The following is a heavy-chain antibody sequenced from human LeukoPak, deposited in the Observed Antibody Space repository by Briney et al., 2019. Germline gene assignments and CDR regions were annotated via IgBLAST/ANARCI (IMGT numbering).Heavy chain of an antibody. V-gene: IGHV1-46*01. CDR2: INPSGGST. J-gene: IGHJ5*02. CDR1: GYTFTNYY. D-gene: IGHD4-17*01. CDR3: ARDDYGDYAA. Sequence: ASVTVSCKASGYTFTNYYMHWVRQAPGQGLEWMGIINPSGGSTSYAQKFQGRVTMTRDTSTSTVYMELSSLRSEDTAVYYCARDDYGDYAAWGQGTLVTVSS.